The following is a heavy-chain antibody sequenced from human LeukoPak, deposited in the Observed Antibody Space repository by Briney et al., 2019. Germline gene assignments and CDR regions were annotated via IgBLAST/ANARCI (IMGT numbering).Heavy chain of an antibody. CDR2: ISSSSGYI. D-gene: IGHD1-7*01. CDR3: ARVQMTGTTSHAFDI. V-gene: IGHV3-21*01. J-gene: IGHJ3*02. CDR1: GFTFSSYS. Sequence: GGSLRLSCAASGFTFSSYSMNWVRQAPGKGLEWVSSISSSSGYIYYADSVKGRFTISRDNAKNSLYLQMNSLRAEDTAVYYCARVQMTGTTSHAFDIWGQGTMVTVSS.